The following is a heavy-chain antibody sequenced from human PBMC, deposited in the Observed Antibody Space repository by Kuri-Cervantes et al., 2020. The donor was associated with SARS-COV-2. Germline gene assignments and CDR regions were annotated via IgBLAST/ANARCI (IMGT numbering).Heavy chain of an antibody. V-gene: IGHV3-30*18. CDR1: GFIFSRTD. Sequence: GESLKISCAASGFIFSRTDMHWVRQAPGKGLEWVAVISHDGKNKKCIASGKGRFTISRDNSQNTLYLHMKSLRSEDTAMYYCAKDRVGVQDFWGQGTLVTVSS. J-gene: IGHJ4*02. CDR2: ISHDGKNK. CDR3: AKDRVGVQDF. D-gene: IGHD2-21*01.